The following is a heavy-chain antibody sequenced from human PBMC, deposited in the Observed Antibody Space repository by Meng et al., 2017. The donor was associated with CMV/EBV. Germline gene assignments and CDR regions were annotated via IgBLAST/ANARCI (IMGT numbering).Heavy chain of an antibody. D-gene: IGHD3-10*01. J-gene: IGHJ5*02. CDR2: ISAYNGNT. Sequence: ASVKVSCKASGYTFTSYGISWVRQAPGQGLEWMGWISAYNGNTNYAQKLQGRVTMTTDTSTSTAYMELRSLRSDDTAVYYCARDTGFLYYYGSGPDPENWFAPWGQGTLVTVSS. CDR3: ARDTGFLYYYGSGPDPENWFAP. CDR1: GYTFTSYG. V-gene: IGHV1-18*01.